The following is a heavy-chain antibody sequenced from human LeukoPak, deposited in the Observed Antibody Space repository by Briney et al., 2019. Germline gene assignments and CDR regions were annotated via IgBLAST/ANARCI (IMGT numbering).Heavy chain of an antibody. J-gene: IGHJ2*01. CDR1: GGSISSYY. Sequence: SETLSLTCTVSGGSISSYYWSWIRQPPGKGLEWIGYIYYSGSTKYNPSLKSRVTISVDTSKNQFSLKLSSVTAADTAVYYCARVPPENWYFDLWGRGTLVTVSS. CDR2: IYYSGST. CDR3: ARVPPENWYFDL. V-gene: IGHV4-59*01.